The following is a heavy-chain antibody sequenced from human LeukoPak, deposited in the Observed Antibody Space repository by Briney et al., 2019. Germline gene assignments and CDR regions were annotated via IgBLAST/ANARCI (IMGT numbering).Heavy chain of an antibody. J-gene: IGHJ4*02. CDR1: GYTFTSYD. CDR2: MSPNSGDT. D-gene: IGHD3-22*01. CDR3: ARGNEFYDSSGYDY. Sequence: ASVKVSCKASGYTFTSYDFNWVRQATGQRPEWMGWMSPNSGDTGYAQKFQDRVTMTRNTSISTAYMELSSLRSEDTAVYYCARGNEFYDSSGYDYWGQGTLVTVSS. V-gene: IGHV1-8*01.